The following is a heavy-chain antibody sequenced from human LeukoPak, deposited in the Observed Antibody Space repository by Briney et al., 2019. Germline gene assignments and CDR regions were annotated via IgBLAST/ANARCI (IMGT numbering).Heavy chain of an antibody. CDR3: ARDRGERWQQFYEAFDI. V-gene: IGHV3-48*03. Sequence: GGSLRLSCAASGVTFSSYEMNWVRQAPGKGLEWVSYISSSGSTIYYADSVKGRFTISRDNSKNTLYLLMNSLRAEDTAVYYCARDRGERWQQFYEAFDIWGQGTMVTVSS. J-gene: IGHJ3*02. D-gene: IGHD5-24*01. CDR1: GVTFSSYE. CDR2: ISSSGSTI.